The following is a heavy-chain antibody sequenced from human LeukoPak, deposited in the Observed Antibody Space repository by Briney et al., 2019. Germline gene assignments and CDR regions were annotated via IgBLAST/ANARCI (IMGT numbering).Heavy chain of an antibody. CDR3: ARNSRVVVVAATRYYYGKDV. V-gene: IGHV3-30*04. CDR2: ISYDATNK. D-gene: IGHD2-15*01. Sequence: GRSLRLSCAASGFTFSSYAMHWVRQAPGKGLEWVAVISYDATNKYYADSVRGRFTISRDNSTNTVYLQMNSLRAEDTAVYYCARNSRVVVVAATRYYYGKDVWGQGTTVTVSS. CDR1: GFTFSSYA. J-gene: IGHJ6*02.